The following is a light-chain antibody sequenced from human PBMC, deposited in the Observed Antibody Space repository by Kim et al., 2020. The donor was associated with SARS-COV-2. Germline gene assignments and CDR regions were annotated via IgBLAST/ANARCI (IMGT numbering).Light chain of an antibody. CDR3: QTWGTGTEV. Sequence: QSVLTQSPSVSASPGASIKLTCTLSSGHSDYTVAWHQLPADKGPRYIMKINSDGRYTNGDGIPDRFSGSSSGAERFLIIDSLQSEDEAEYYCQTWGTGTEVFGGGTQLTVL. CDR2: INSDGRY. J-gene: IGLJ2*01. V-gene: IGLV4-69*01. CDR1: SGHSDYT.